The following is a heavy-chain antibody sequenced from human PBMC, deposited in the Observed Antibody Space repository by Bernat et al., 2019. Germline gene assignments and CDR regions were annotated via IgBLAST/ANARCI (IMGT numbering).Heavy chain of an antibody. V-gene: IGHV3-48*01. D-gene: IGHD6-6*01. CDR1: GFTFSSYS. Sequence: EVQLVESGGGLVQPGGSLRLSCAASGFTFSSYSMNWVRQAPGKGLEWVSYISSSSSTIYYADSVKGRFTISRDNAKNLLYLQMNSLRAEDTAVYYCARSIAARKNYYYYGMDVWGQGTTVTVSS. CDR2: ISSSSSTI. CDR3: ARSIAARKNYYYYGMDV. J-gene: IGHJ6*02.